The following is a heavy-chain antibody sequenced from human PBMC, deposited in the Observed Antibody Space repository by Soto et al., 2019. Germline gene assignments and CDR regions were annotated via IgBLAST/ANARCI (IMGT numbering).Heavy chain of an antibody. V-gene: IGHV1-69*06. CDR2: IIPIFGTA. D-gene: IGHD5-18*01. Sequence: QVQLVQSGAEVKKPGSSVKVSCKASGGTFSSYAISWVRQAPGQGLEWMGGIIPIFGTANYAQKFQGRVTINADKSTSTAYMELSSLRSEDTAVYYCAGPTEPTAMVPLDYWGQGTLVTVSS. CDR1: GGTFSSYA. CDR3: AGPTEPTAMVPLDY. J-gene: IGHJ4*02.